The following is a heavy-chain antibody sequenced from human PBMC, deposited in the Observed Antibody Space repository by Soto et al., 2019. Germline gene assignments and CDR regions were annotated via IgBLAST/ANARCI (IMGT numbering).Heavy chain of an antibody. CDR2: IIPIFGTA. J-gene: IGHJ6*02. Sequence: GASVKVSCKASGGTFSSYAISWVRQAPGQGLEWMGGIIPIFGTANYAQKFQGRVTITADESTSTAYMELSSLRSEDTAVYYCAGYSSSLDERYIDHSYGMDGWGPGTTVTVSS. V-gene: IGHV1-69*13. D-gene: IGHD6-13*01. CDR1: GGTFSSYA. CDR3: AGYSSSLDERYIDHSYGMDG.